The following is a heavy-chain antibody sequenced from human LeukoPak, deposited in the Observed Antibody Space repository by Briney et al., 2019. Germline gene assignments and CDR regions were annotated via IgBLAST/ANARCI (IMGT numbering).Heavy chain of an antibody. CDR2: ISGSGGST. J-gene: IGHJ6*03. CDR3: AKVCVSYGVYYYYYYMDV. V-gene: IGHV3-23*01. Sequence: PGGSLRLSCAASGFTFSSYAMSWVRQAPGKGLEWVSAISGSGGSTYYADSVKGRFTISRDNSKNTLYLQMNSLRAEDTAVYYCAKVCVSYGVYYYYYYMDVWGKGTTVTVSS. D-gene: IGHD5-18*01. CDR1: GFTFSSYA.